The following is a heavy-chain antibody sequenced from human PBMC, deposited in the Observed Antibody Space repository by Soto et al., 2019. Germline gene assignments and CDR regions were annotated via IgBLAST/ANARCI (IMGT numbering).Heavy chain of an antibody. CDR1: GGSVSSGSYY. CDR2: IHYSGLT. CDR3: ARDSSGTFDY. D-gene: IGHD6-25*01. Sequence: QVQLQESGPGLVKPSETLSLTCSVSGGSVSSGSYYWSWVRQPPGKGLEWIGYIHYSGLTNYNSSLKSRVTISVDTSTSQFSLNLRSVTAADTAVYYYARDSSGTFDYWGQGTLVTVSS. J-gene: IGHJ4*02. V-gene: IGHV4-61*01.